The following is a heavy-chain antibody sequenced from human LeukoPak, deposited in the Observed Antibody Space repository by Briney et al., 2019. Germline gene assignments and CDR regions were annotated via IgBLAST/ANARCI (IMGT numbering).Heavy chain of an antibody. J-gene: IGHJ5*02. CDR3: ARDRGGWYRWFDP. CDR2: ISGSGSTI. V-gene: IGHV3-48*03. Sequence: GGSLRLSCAASGFTFTSYEMNWFRQAPGKGLEWVSYISGSGSTIHYADSVKGRFTISRDNAKNSLYLQMNSLRAEDTAIYHYARDRGGWYRWFDPWGQGTLVTVSS. CDR1: GFTFTSYE. D-gene: IGHD6-19*01.